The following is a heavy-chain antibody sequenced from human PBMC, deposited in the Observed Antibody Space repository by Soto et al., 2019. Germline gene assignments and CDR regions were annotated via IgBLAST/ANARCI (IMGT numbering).Heavy chain of an antibody. J-gene: IGHJ2*01. D-gene: IGHD3-9*01. Sequence: QVHLVQSGAEVEKPGASVKVSCKTSGYDFTRYGITWVRQAPGQGLEWIGWISVYNGNTKYAQKFQGRVTMTTDTSTTTAYMEVRSLRSDATAVYYCARAVKYCEMLTGYSEVWYCDLWGRGTPVTASS. CDR1: GYDFTRYG. V-gene: IGHV1-18*01. CDR3: ARAVKYCEMLTGYSEVWYCDL. CDR2: ISVYNGNT.